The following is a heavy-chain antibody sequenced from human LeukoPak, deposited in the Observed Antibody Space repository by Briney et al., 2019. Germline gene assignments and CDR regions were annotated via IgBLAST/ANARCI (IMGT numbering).Heavy chain of an antibody. J-gene: IGHJ6*02. V-gene: IGHV5-51*01. Sequence: GESLKISCKGSGYSFTSYWIGWVRQMPGKGLEWMGIIYPGDSDTRYSPSFQGQVTISADKSISTAYLQWSSLKASDTAMYYYARHGTLGNGGNSNYYYGMDVWGQGTTVTVSS. CDR1: GYSFTSYW. D-gene: IGHD4-23*01. CDR2: IYPGDSDT. CDR3: ARHGTLGNGGNSNYYYGMDV.